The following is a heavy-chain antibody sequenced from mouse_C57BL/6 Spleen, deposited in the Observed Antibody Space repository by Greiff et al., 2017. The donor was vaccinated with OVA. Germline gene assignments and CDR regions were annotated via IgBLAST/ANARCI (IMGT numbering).Heavy chain of an antibody. CDR3: AREGIYYDYY. D-gene: IGHD2-4*01. CDR1: GYTFTDYY. J-gene: IGHJ4*01. CDR2: INPNNGGT. V-gene: IGHV1-26*01. Sequence: VQLQQSGPELVKPGASVKISCKASGYTFTDYYMNWVKQSHGKSLEWIGDINPNNGGTSYNQKFKGKATLTVDKSSSTAYMELRSLTSEDSAVYYCAREGIYYDYYWGQGTSVTVSS.